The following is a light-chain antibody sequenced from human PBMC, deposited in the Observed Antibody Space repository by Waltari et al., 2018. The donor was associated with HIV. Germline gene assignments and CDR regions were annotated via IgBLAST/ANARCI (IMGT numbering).Light chain of an antibody. CDR2: DVS. CDR3: SSYTSSSTPA. J-gene: IGLJ2*01. CDR1: SSDVGGYNS. V-gene: IGLV2-14*01. Sequence: QSALTQPASVSGSPGQSITISCTGTSSDVGGYNSVSWYLQHPGKAPKLMLYDVSNCPSGVSKRFAGSKSGNTASLTISGLQAEDEADYYCSSYTSSSTPAFGGGTKLTVL.